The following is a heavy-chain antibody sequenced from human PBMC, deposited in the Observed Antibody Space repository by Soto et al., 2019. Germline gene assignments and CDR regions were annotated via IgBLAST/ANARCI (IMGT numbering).Heavy chain of an antibody. CDR2: IYRTGST. J-gene: IGHJ4*02. Sequence: PSETLSLTCAVSVGSFTSNNWCTLVRQPPGQGLEWIGEIYRTGSTNSNPSLKTRVTISLDKSENQFSLKVTSLTAANTAVYYFASRDPRTSVAYGGPGTLGTVSS. CDR3: ASRDPRTSVAY. D-gene: IGHD1-7*01. V-gene: IGHV4-4*02. CDR1: VGSFTSNNW.